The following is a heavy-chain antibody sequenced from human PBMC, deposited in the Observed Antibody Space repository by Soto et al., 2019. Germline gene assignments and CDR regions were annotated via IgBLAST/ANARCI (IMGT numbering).Heavy chain of an antibody. CDR1: GFTLSYYW. CDR3: ARDCSGGSCQY. J-gene: IGHJ4*02. Sequence: GALRLSCAASGFTLSYYWMSWVRQAPGKGLEWVANIKEDGSEKYYVDSVKGRFTISRDNAQNSVFLQMNGLRAEDTAFYYWARDCSGGSCQYWGQGTLVTVSS. CDR2: IKEDGSEK. D-gene: IGHD2-15*01. V-gene: IGHV3-7*01.